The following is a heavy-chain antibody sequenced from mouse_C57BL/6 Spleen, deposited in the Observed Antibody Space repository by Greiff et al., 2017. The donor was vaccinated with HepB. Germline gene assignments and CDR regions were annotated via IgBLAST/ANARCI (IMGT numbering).Heavy chain of an antibody. CDR2: ISSGSSTI. Sequence: EVQLQQSGGGLVKPGGSLKLSCAASGFTFSDYGMHWVRQAPEKGLEWVAYISSGSSTIYYADTVKGRFTISRHNAKNTLFLQMTSLRSEDTAMYYCAGGSSQAWFAYWGQGTLVTVSA. CDR3: AGGSSQAWFAY. D-gene: IGHD1-1*01. CDR1: GFTFSDYG. V-gene: IGHV5-17*01. J-gene: IGHJ3*01.